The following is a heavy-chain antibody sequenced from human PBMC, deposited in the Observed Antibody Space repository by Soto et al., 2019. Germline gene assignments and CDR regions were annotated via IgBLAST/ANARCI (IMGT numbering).Heavy chain of an antibody. CDR1: GFAFSNYA. V-gene: IGHV3-23*01. J-gene: IGHJ4*02. CDR2: ISRSGNVI. D-gene: IGHD4-17*01. CDR3: AKDPNGDYIGAFAD. Sequence: EVQLLESGGDLVRPGGSLTLSCAASGFAFSNYAVTWVRQAQGQGLEWVSSISRSGNVIYYEDSVKGRFIISRDNSKTTLYLKMNTLRAEDTAIYYCAKDPNGDYIGAFADWGQGTRVTVSS.